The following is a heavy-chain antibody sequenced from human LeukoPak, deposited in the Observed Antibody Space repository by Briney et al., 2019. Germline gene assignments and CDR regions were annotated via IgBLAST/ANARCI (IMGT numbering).Heavy chain of an antibody. CDR2: IYTSGNT. V-gene: IGHV4-61*02. D-gene: IGHD3-10*01. J-gene: IGHJ5*02. CDR3: AREGLNMVRGVIPKEAWGWFDP. Sequence: SETLSLTCTVSGGSISSCNYYWNWIRQPAGQGLEWIGRIYTSGNTNYNPYLKSRVTISVDTSNNQFSLELNSVAAEDTAVYYCAREGLNMVRGVIPKEAWGWFDPWGQGTLVTVSS. CDR1: GGSISSCNYY.